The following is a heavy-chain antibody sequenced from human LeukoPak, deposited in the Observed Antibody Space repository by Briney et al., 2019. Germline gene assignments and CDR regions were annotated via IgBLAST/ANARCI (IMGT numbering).Heavy chain of an antibody. CDR1: GGSVSNYY. CDR2: IFYSGST. V-gene: IGHV4-39*07. D-gene: IGHD3-22*01. Sequence: SETLSLTCAVHGGSVSNYYWGWVRQPPGKALEWIGSIFYSGSTYYSPSLKSRVTISLDTSRNQFSLKLNSVTAADTAVYYCAKSNGYGLIDIWGQGTMVTVSS. J-gene: IGHJ3*02. CDR3: AKSNGYGLIDI.